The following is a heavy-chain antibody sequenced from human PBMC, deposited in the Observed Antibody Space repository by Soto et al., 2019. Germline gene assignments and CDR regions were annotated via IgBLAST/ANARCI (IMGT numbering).Heavy chain of an antibody. Sequence: PSETLSLTCNVSGGSISSGSYYWSWIRQHPGKGLEWIGYIYYSGSTYYNPSLESRVTISLDTSKNQFSLKLSSVTAADTAVYYCASEGGDCKSWGQGTLVTVSS. D-gene: IGHD2-15*01. CDR1: GGSISSGSYY. CDR2: IYYSGST. CDR3: ASEGGDCKS. J-gene: IGHJ4*02. V-gene: IGHV4-31*03.